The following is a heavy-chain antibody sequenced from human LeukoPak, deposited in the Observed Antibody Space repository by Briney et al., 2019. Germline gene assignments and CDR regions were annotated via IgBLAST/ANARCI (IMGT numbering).Heavy chain of an antibody. CDR3: ARALVGIAARPGL. CDR2: IYYSGST. J-gene: IGHJ4*02. CDR1: GGSFSGYY. Sequence: PSETLSLTCAVYGGSFSGYYWSWIRQPPGKGLEWIGYIYYSGSTNYNPSLKSRVTISVDTSKNQFSLKLSSVTAADTAVYYCARALVGIAARPGLWGQGTLVTVSS. D-gene: IGHD6-6*01. V-gene: IGHV4-59*12.